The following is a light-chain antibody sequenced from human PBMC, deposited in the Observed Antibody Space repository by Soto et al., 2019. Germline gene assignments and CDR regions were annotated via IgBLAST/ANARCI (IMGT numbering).Light chain of an antibody. CDR1: SSDVGGYNY. CDR2: EVS. Sequence: QSALTQPRSVSGSPGQSVTISCTGTSSDVGGYNYVSWYQQHPGKAPKLIIYEVSKRPSGVPDRFSGSKSGNTASLTISGLQAEDEADYYCCSYAGTYTFDVVFGGGTKLTVL. CDR3: CSYAGTYTFDVV. J-gene: IGLJ2*01. V-gene: IGLV2-11*01.